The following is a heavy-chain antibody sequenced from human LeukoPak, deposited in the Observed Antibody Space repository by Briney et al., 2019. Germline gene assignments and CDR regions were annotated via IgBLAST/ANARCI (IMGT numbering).Heavy chain of an antibody. CDR3: AREAVTRNYFDY. CDR2: IYSGGST. D-gene: IGHD4-17*01. V-gene: IGHV3-53*01. CDR1: GFTVSSNY. Sequence: GGSLRLSCAASGFTVSSNYMNWVRQAPGKGLEWVSVIYSGGSTYYSESVKGRFTISRDNSKNTLYLQMNSLRAEDTAVYYCAREAVTRNYFDYWGQGTLVTVS. J-gene: IGHJ4*02.